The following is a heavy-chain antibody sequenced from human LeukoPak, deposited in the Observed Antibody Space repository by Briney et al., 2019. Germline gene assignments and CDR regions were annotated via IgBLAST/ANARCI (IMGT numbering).Heavy chain of an antibody. D-gene: IGHD5-18*01. J-gene: IGHJ6*03. Sequence: GASVKVSCKASGYSFTTYGVSWVRQAPGQGLEWMGRISVYNGNTNYAERFQGRVTMTTDTSTSTAYMVLMNLRSDDTAAYYCGRSGYRYSYDFDYYMDVWGKGTTITVSS. CDR1: GYSFTTYG. CDR2: ISVYNGNT. V-gene: IGHV1-18*01. CDR3: GRSGYRYSYDFDYYMDV.